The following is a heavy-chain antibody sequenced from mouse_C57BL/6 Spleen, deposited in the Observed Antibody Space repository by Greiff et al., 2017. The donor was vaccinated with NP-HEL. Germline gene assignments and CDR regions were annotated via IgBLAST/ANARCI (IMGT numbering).Heavy chain of an antibody. Sequence: EVQLQQSGGGLVQPGGSLKLSCAASGFTFSDYGMAWVRQAPRKGPEWVAFISNLAYSIYYADTVTGRFTISRENAKNTLYLEMSSLRSEDTAMYYCARSYSNYWYFDVWGTGTTVTVSS. D-gene: IGHD2-5*01. CDR1: GFTFSDYG. CDR3: ARSYSNYWYFDV. V-gene: IGHV5-15*01. J-gene: IGHJ1*03. CDR2: ISNLAYSI.